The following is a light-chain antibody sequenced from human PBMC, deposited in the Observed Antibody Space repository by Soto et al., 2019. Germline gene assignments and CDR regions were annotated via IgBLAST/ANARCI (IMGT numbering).Light chain of an antibody. CDR1: QSVSSSY. V-gene: IGKV3-20*01. Sequence: EIVLTQSPGTLSLSPGERATLSCRASQSVSSSYLAWYQQKPGQAPRLLIYDASSRATGIPDRFSGSGSGTDFTLTISGLEPEDFAVYYCQQYGRSPRTFGQGTKVEIK. J-gene: IGKJ1*01. CDR3: QQYGRSPRT. CDR2: DAS.